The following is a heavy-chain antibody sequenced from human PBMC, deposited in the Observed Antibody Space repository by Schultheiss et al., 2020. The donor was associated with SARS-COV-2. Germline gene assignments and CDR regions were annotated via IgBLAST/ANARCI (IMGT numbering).Heavy chain of an antibody. D-gene: IGHD2-2*01. Sequence: GGSLRLSCAASGFTFSSYWMSWVRQAPGKGLEWVAVISYDGSNKYYADSVKGRFTISRDNSKNTLYLQMNSLRAEDTAVYYCARDWGVVPAAHTAIWYFDLWGRGTLVTVSS. CDR2: ISYDGSNK. CDR3: ARDWGVVPAAHTAIWYFDL. J-gene: IGHJ2*01. CDR1: GFTFSSYW. V-gene: IGHV3-30*01.